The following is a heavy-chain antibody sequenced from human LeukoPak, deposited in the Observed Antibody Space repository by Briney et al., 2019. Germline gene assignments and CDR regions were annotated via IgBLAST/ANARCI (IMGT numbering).Heavy chain of an antibody. Sequence: GGSLRLSCAASGFTFGDYTLHWVRQAPGKGLEWVSGITWDSGTIGYADSVKGRFTISRDNAKNTLYLQMNSLRAEDTAVYYCARGRYYFDYWGQGALVTVSS. CDR1: GFTFGDYT. V-gene: IGHV3-9*01. CDR2: ITWDSGTI. CDR3: ARGRYYFDY. D-gene: IGHD4-17*01. J-gene: IGHJ4*02.